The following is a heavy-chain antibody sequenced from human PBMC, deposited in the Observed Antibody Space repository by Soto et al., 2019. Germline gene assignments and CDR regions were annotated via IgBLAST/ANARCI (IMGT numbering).Heavy chain of an antibody. CDR3: ASGSTSWTPVAFDI. V-gene: IGHV4-31*03. J-gene: IGHJ3*02. CDR1: GGPISSGGYY. CDR2: IYYSRST. D-gene: IGHD2-2*01. Sequence: PSETLSLTCTVSGGPISSGGYYWSWIRQHPGKGLEWIGYIYYSRSTYYNPSLKSRVTISVDTSKNQFSLKLSSVTAADTAVYYCASGSTSWTPVAFDIWGQGTMVTVSS.